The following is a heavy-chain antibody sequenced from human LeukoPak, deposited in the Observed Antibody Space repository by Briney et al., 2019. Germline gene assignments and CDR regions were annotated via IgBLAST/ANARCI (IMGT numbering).Heavy chain of an antibody. CDR1: GFTFSRDW. D-gene: IGHD2-8*02. Sequence: GGSLGLSCVASGFTFSRDWMSWVRQAAGKGLEWVASVKQDGIETQYVDSVKGRFTISRDNAKNSVYLQMNSLRVEDTAVYYCARDGTGFDYWGQGTLVTVSS. J-gene: IGHJ4*02. V-gene: IGHV3-7*01. CDR3: ARDGTGFDY. CDR2: VKQDGIET.